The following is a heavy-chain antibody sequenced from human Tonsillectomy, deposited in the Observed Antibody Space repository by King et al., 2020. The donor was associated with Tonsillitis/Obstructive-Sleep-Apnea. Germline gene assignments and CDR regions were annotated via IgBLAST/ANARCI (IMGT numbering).Heavy chain of an antibody. CDR3: ASGVGIAVAGDY. CDR2: INHSGST. V-gene: IGHV4-34*01. CDR1: GGSFSGYY. D-gene: IGHD6-19*01. J-gene: IGHJ4*02. Sequence: VQLQQWGAGLLKPSETLSLTCAVYGGSFSGYYWSWIRQPPGKGLEWIGEINHSGSTNYNPSLKSRVTISVDPSKNQFSLKLSSVTAADTAVYYCASGVGIAVAGDYWGQGTLVTVSS.